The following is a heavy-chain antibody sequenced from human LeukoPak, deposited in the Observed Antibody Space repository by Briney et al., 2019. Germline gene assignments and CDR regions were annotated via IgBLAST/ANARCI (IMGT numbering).Heavy chain of an antibody. CDR1: GGTFSSYA. Sequence: GASVKVSCKASGGTFSSYAISWVRQAPGQGLEWMGEIIPIFGTANYAQKFQGRVAITADESTSTAYMELSSLRSEDTAVYYCARDEGYCSSTSCYGTYWGQGTLVTVSS. V-gene: IGHV1-69*13. D-gene: IGHD2-2*01. CDR3: ARDEGYCSSTSCYGTY. CDR2: IIPIFGTA. J-gene: IGHJ4*02.